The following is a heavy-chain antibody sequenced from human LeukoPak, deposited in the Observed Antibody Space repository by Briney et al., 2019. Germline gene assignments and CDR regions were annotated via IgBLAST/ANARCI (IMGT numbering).Heavy chain of an antibody. CDR1: GFTVSSNS. D-gene: IGHD3-10*02. CDR3: AELGITMIGGV. CDR2: IYSDNT. V-gene: IGHV3-53*01. J-gene: IGHJ6*04. Sequence: PGGSLRLSCTVSGFTVSSNSMSWVRQAPGKGVEWVSFIYSDNTHYSDSVKGRFTISRDNAKNTLYLQMNSLRAEDTAVYYCAELGITMIGGVWGKGTTVTISS.